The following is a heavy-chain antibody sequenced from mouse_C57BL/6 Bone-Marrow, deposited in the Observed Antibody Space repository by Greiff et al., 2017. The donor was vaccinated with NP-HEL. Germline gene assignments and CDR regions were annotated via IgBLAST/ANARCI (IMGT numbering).Heavy chain of an antibody. J-gene: IGHJ2*01. V-gene: IGHV5-12*01. Sequence: EVQGVESGGGLVQPGGSLKLSCAASGFTFSDYYMYWVRQTPEQRLEWVAYISNGGGSTYYPDTVKGRFTISRDNAKNTLYLQMSRLKSEDTAMYYCARQDYGSSFDYWGQGTTLTVSS. D-gene: IGHD1-1*01. CDR2: ISNGGGST. CDR1: GFTFSDYY. CDR3: ARQDYGSSFDY.